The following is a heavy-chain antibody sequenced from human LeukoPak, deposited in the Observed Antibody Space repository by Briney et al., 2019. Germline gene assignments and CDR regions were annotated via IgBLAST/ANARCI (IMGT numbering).Heavy chain of an antibody. Sequence: ASVKVSCKASGYTFTSYDINWVRQATGQGLEWMGWMNPNSGNTAYAQKFQGRVTMTRNTSISTAYMELSSLRSEDTAVYYCARERSYPTDYYYYGMDVWGQGTTVTVSS. V-gene: IGHV1-8*01. CDR1: GYTFTSYD. J-gene: IGHJ6*02. D-gene: IGHD3-16*02. CDR2: MNPNSGNT. CDR3: ARERSYPTDYYYYGMDV.